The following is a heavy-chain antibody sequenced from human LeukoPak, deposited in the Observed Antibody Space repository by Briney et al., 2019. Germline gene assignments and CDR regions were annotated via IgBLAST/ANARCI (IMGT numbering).Heavy chain of an antibody. Sequence: GGSLRLPCVASGFIFSSYWMSWVRQAPGKGLEWVANIKYDGSERNYADSVMGRITISRDNAKNSLYLQMNSLRAEDTAVYYCARDASILYSGSYYLDSWGQGTLVTVSS. J-gene: IGHJ4*02. CDR2: IKYDGSER. CDR1: GFIFSSYW. D-gene: IGHD5-12*01. CDR3: ARDASILYSGSYYLDS. V-gene: IGHV3-7*03.